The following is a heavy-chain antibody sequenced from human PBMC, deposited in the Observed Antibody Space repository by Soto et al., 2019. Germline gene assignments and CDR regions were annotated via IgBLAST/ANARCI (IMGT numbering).Heavy chain of an antibody. D-gene: IGHD3-10*01. CDR1: GGSISSGGYS. V-gene: IGHV4-30-2*01. Sequence: PSETLSLTCAVSGGSISSGGYSWSWIRQPPGKGLEWIGYIYHSGSTYYNPSLKSRVTISVDRSKNQFSLKLSSVTAADTAVYYCARAPLGYGSGLNWFDPWGQGTLVTVSS. CDR3: ARAPLGYGSGLNWFDP. CDR2: IYHSGST. J-gene: IGHJ5*02.